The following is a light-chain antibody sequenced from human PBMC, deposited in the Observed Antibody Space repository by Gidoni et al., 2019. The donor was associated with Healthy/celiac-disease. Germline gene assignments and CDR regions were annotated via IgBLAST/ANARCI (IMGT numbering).Light chain of an antibody. CDR3: QQYGSSPLT. CDR1: QSVSSSY. V-gene: IGKV3-20*01. CDR2: GAS. J-gene: IGKJ4*01. Sequence: EIVLTQSPGTLSLSPGERATLSCRASQSVSSSYLAWYQQKPGQAPRLLIYGASSRATDIPDRFSGSGSGTDFTLTISRREPEDFAVYYCQQYGSSPLTFGGGTKVEIK.